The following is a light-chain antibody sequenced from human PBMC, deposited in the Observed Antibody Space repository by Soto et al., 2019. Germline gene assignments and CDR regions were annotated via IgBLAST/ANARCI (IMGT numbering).Light chain of an antibody. CDR2: GAS. J-gene: IGKJ2*01. CDR1: QRINSE. CDR3: QQGHNWPLT. V-gene: IGKV3-15*01. Sequence: EIVMTQSPATLSLSTGERAALSCRASQRINSELDWYQQKPGQHPRLLIYGASTRATGVPARFTGSESGSEFTLTISRLQSEDFAVYYCQQGHNWPLTFGQGTRLEI.